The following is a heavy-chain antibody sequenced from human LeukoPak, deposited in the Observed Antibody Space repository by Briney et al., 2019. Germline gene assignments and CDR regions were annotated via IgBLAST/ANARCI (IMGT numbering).Heavy chain of an antibody. CDR2: INHGGAT. V-gene: IGHV4-34*01. CDR3: AIGFWSGYYFDY. Sequence: SETLSLTCAVYVGSFSGYYWSWVRQAPGKGLEWVGEINHGGATNYNPSLKSRVTISVDTSKNQFSLKLTSVTAADTAVYYCAIGFWSGYYFDYWGQGTLVTVSS. D-gene: IGHD3-3*01. CDR1: VGSFSGYY. J-gene: IGHJ4*02.